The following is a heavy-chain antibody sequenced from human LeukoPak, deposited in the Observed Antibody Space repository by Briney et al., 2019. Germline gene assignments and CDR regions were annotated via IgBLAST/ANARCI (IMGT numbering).Heavy chain of an antibody. Sequence: GGSLRLSCVASGFTFSSYEMNWVRQAPGKGLEWVSYISESGSPIYNADSVKGRFTISRDNSKNTLYLQMNSLRAEDTAVYYCAKGSGYRSDKNWFDPWGQGTLVTVSS. V-gene: IGHV3-23*01. CDR2: ISESGSPI. D-gene: IGHD5-18*01. J-gene: IGHJ5*02. CDR3: AKGSGYRSDKNWFDP. CDR1: GFTFSSYE.